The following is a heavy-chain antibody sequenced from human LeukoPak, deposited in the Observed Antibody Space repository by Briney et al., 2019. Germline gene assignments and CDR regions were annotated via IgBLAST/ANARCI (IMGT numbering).Heavy chain of an antibody. Sequence: SETLSLTCTVSGGSISSYYWSWIRQPPGKGLEWIGCIYYSGRTNYNPSLKSRVTISVDTSRNQFSLKLSSVTAADTAVYYCARDFRGYIDYWGQGALVTVSS. CDR1: GGSISSYY. V-gene: IGHV4-59*01. J-gene: IGHJ4*02. CDR3: ARDFRGYIDY. CDR2: IYYSGRT. D-gene: IGHD5-18*01.